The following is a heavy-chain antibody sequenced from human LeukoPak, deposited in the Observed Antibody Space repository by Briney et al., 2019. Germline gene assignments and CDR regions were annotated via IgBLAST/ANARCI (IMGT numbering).Heavy chain of an antibody. D-gene: IGHD6-19*01. CDR1: GFTFSNYA. CDR2: ISGSGGDI. CDR3: AKLPTTGWYAGGNWFDP. V-gene: IGHV3-23*01. J-gene: IGHJ5*02. Sequence: GGSLRLSCAASGFTFSNYAMTWVRQAPGKGLEWVSLISGSGGDIRYADSVRGRFSISRDNSKNTLYLQMNSLRAEDTAVFYCAKLPTTGWYAGGNWFDPWGQGTQVTVSS.